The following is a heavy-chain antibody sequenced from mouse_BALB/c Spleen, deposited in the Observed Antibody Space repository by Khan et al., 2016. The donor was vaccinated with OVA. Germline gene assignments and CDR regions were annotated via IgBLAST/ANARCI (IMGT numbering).Heavy chain of an antibody. J-gene: IGHJ3*01. V-gene: IGHV2-2*02. D-gene: IGHD2-4*01. CDR3: ARNYDYNEGLAY. CDR2: IRSGGST. CDR1: GFSLTSYG. Sequence: QVQLQQSGPGLVQPSQSLSITCTVSGFSLTSYGVHWVRQSPGKGLEWLGVIRSGGSTDYNAAFIYRLCISKDNSKSQAFFKMNKLQANDTDIYYCARNYDYNEGLAYWGQGTLVTVSA.